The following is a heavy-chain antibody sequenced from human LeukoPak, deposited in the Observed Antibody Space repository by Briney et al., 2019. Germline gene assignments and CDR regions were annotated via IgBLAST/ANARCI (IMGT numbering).Heavy chain of an antibody. CDR1: GDSFSSNSAA. J-gene: IGHJ4*02. V-gene: IGHV6-1*01. D-gene: IGHD6-13*01. Sequence: SQTLSLTCAISGDSFSSNSAAWNWLRQSPSRGLEWLGRTYYRSKWYNEYAASVKSRITINTDTSKNQFFLQLNSVTPEDTAVYYCASQHLAYWGQGALVTVAS. CDR3: ASQHLAY. CDR2: TYYRSKWYN.